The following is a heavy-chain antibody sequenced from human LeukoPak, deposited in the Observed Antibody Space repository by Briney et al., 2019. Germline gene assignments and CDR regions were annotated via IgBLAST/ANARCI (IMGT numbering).Heavy chain of an antibody. CDR3: ARHPFATPFDH. V-gene: IGHV4-59*08. CDR1: GGSFSAYY. CDR2: VYYSGDT. J-gene: IGHJ4*02. Sequence: SETLSLTCAVYGGSFSAYYWSWIRQPPGKGLEWIGYVYYSGDTNYNPSLKSRVTMSLDTSKNQVSLRLSSVTAADTAVYYCARHPFATPFDHWGRGTLLTVSS. D-gene: IGHD2-15*01.